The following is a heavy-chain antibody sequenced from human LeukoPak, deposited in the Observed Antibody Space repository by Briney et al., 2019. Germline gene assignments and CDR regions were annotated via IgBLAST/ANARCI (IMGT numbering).Heavy chain of an antibody. Sequence: SETLSLTCTVSGGSISSSSYYWGWIRQPPGKGLEWIGSIYYSGSTYYNPSLKGRVTISVDTSKNQFSLKLSSVTAADTAVYFCAGYTNIVVVGLGFDPWGQGTLVTVSS. V-gene: IGHV4-39*01. CDR1: GGSISSSSYY. D-gene: IGHD2-2*01. CDR2: IYYSGST. J-gene: IGHJ5*02. CDR3: AGYTNIVVVGLGFDP.